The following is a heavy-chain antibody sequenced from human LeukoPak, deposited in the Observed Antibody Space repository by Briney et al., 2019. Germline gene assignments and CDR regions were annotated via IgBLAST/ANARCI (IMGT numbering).Heavy chain of an antibody. J-gene: IGHJ4*02. D-gene: IGHD6-13*01. CDR3: ARGIHPAAGRTAPNY. V-gene: IGHV3-74*01. CDR2: INRDGSST. CDR1: GFTFSSYW. Sequence: PGGSLRLSCAASGFTFSSYWMHWVRQAPGKGLVWVSRINRDGSSTSYADSVKGGFTISRDNAKNTLYLQMNSLRAEDTAVYYCARGIHPAAGRTAPNYWGQGTLVTVSS.